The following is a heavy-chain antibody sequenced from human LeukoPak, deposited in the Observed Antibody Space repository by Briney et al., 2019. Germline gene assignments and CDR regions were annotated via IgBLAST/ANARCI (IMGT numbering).Heavy chain of an antibody. CDR3: AREILYFDS. J-gene: IGHJ4*02. V-gene: IGHV4-61*09. CDR2: IYTSGTT. D-gene: IGHD2/OR15-2a*01. Sequence: PSETLSLTCTVSGDSISSGSYYWSWIRQPAGKGLEWIGHIYTSGTTNYIPSLKSRVTISVDTSKNQFSLKLNSVTAADTAVYYCAREILYFDSWGQGTLVTVSS. CDR1: GDSISSGSYY.